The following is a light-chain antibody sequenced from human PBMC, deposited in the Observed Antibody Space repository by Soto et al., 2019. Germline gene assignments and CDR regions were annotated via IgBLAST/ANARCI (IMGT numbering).Light chain of an antibody. Sequence: DIQMTQSPSSLSASVGDRVTITCRASQSISSNLNWYQQKPGKDPKLLIYAASSLQSGVPSRFSGSGSGTDVTLTISSLQPEDFATYYCQQSYSTLTWTFGQGTKVEIK. CDR1: QSISSN. CDR2: AAS. CDR3: QQSYSTLTWT. J-gene: IGKJ1*01. V-gene: IGKV1-39*01.